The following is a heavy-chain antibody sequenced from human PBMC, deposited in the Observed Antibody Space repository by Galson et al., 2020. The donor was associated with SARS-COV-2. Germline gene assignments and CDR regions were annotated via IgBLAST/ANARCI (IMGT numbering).Heavy chain of an antibody. J-gene: IGHJ2*01. V-gene: IGHV2-70*01. D-gene: IGHD1-26*01. CDR3: ARRRWELIYWYFDL. CDR1: GFSLSTSGMC. CDR2: IDWDDDK. Sequence: SGPTLVKPTQTLTLTCTFSGFSLSTSGMCVSWIRQPPGKAVEWLALIDWDDDKSYSTSLKTRLTISKDTSKNQVVLTMTNMDPVDTATYYCARRRWELIYWYFDLWGRGTLVTVSS.